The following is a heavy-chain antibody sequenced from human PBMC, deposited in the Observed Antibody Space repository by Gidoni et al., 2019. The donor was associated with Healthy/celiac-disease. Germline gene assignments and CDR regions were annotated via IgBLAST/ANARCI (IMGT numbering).Heavy chain of an antibody. CDR1: GFTFGSYG. CDR3: ARACGGSCYSTRDYYYYGMDV. J-gene: IGHJ6*02. D-gene: IGHD2-15*01. V-gene: IGHV3-33*01. CDR2: IWYDGSNK. Sequence: QVQLVASGGGVVQPGRSLRLSCAASGFTFGSYGMHWVRQAPGKGLELVAVIWYDGSNKYYADSVKGRFTISRDNSKNTLYLQMNSLRAEDTAVYYCARACGGSCYSTRDYYYYGMDVWGQGTTVTVSS.